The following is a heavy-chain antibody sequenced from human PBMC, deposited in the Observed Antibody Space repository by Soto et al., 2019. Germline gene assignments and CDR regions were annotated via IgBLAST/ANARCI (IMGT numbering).Heavy chain of an antibody. CDR2: IYHSGST. CDR1: GGSISSGGYS. CDR3: AGGPGVARNY. D-gene: IGHD5-12*01. V-gene: IGHV4-30-2*01. Sequence: SETLSLTCAVSGGSISSGGYSWSWIRQPPGKGLEWIGYIYHSGSTYYNPSLKGRVTISVDRSKNQFSLKLSSVTAADTAVYYCAGGPGVARNYWGQGPLVTVSS. J-gene: IGHJ4*02.